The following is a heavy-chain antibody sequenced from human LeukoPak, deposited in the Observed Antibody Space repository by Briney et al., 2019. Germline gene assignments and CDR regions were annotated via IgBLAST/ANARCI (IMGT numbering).Heavy chain of an antibody. CDR2: INHSGST. CDR1: GGSFSSYY. Sequence: SETLSLTCAVYGGSFSSYYWSWIRQPPGKGLEWIGEINHSGSTTYSPSLKSRVTISVDPSKNQFSLKLASVTAAGTAVYYCARGAASYYGSGSYQVPFDSWGRGTLVTVSS. V-gene: IGHV4-34*01. D-gene: IGHD3-10*01. J-gene: IGHJ4*02. CDR3: ARGAASYYGSGSYQVPFDS.